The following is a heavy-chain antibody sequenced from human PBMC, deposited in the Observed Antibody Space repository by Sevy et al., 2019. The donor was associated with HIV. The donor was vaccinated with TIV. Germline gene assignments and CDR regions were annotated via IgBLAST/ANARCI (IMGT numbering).Heavy chain of an antibody. J-gene: IGHJ4*02. CDR3: ARDRGEILHSAFDY. Sequence: GGSLRLSCAASGFRFSDYSMHWVRQAPGKGLEWVAVISYDGRNNKYNVDSVKGRFTISRDNSKNTPFLQMNSLRAEDSAIYYCARDRGEILHSAFDYWGQVTLVTVSS. CDR1: GFRFSDYS. V-gene: IGHV3-30*14. CDR2: ISYDGRNNK. D-gene: IGHD3-16*01.